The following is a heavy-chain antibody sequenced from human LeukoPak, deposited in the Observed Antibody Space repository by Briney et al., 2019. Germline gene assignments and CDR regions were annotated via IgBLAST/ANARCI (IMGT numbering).Heavy chain of an antibody. CDR2: IWYDGSNK. V-gene: IGHV3-33*01. Sequence: AGRSLRLSCAASGFTFSSYGMHWVRQAPGKGLERVAVIWYDGSNKYYADSVKGRFTISRDNSKNTLYLQMTSLRAEDTAVYYCARDRAYYYGSGSYRSYGMDVWGQGTTVTVSS. CDR1: GFTFSSYG. D-gene: IGHD3-10*01. CDR3: ARDRAYYYGSGSYRSYGMDV. J-gene: IGHJ6*02.